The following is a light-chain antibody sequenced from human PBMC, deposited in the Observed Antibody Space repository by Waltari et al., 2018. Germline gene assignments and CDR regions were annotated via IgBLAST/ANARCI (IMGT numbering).Light chain of an antibody. Sequence: DIVMTQSPDPLAVSLGDRATINRKSSHSVFSTSNRENCLGWYQQKPGQPPKLLFYWASTREPGVPDRFSASGSGTDFTLSISSLQAEDVALYYCQQYYTSPSTFGQGTRLEI. CDR2: WAS. V-gene: IGKV4-1*01. CDR1: HSVFSTSNRENC. CDR3: QQYYTSPST. J-gene: IGKJ5*01.